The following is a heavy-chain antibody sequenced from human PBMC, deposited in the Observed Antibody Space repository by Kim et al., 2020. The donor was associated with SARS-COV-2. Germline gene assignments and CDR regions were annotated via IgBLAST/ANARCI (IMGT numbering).Heavy chain of an antibody. CDR2: SGTT. V-gene: IGHV4-59*01. J-gene: IGHJ2*01. CDR3: ARDWYFDL. Sequence: SGTTTYNPSLKSRVTISVDTSKNQFSLKLSSVTAADTAVYYCARDWYFDLWGRGTLVTVSS.